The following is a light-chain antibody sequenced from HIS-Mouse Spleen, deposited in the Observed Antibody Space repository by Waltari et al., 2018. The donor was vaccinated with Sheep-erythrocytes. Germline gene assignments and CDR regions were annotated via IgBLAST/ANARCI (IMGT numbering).Light chain of an antibody. CDR1: SSDVGGYNY. CDR3: SSYTSSSTQV. V-gene: IGLV2-14*01. J-gene: IGLJ2*01. Sequence: QSALTQPASVSGSPGQSITISCTGTSSDVGGYNYVSWYQQHPGKAPKLMIYEVRNRPSGVSNRFSGSKSGNTASLTISGLQAEDEADYYCSSYTSSSTQVFGGGTKL. CDR2: EVR.